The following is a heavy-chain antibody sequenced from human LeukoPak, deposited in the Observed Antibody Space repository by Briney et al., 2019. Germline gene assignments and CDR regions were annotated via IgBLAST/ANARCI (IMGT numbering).Heavy chain of an antibody. CDR2: INGNGGST. Sequence: GGSLRLSCAASGFTFSDYAMNWVRQAPGKGLEWVSSINGNGGSTYYAESVKGRFTISRDNSKNTLYLQMNSLRAEDTAVYYCAKDSWQLALDYWGQGTLVTVSS. CDR1: GFTFSDYA. D-gene: IGHD6-6*01. J-gene: IGHJ4*02. V-gene: IGHV3-23*01. CDR3: AKDSWQLALDY.